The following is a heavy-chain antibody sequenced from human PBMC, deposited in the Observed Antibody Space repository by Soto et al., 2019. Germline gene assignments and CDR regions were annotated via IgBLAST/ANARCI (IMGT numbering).Heavy chain of an antibody. CDR3: ASYLKDVWGLQPQTAHSGNDLVSYGTDV. V-gene: IGHV1-69*13. CDR1: GGTFSSYA. J-gene: IGHJ6*02. Sequence: GASVKVSCKASGGTFSSYAISWVRPAPGQGLEWMGGIFPTFGTANYAQKFQGRVTITADESXSTAYMELCSLRSDDTAVYYCASYLKDVWGLQPQTAHSGNDLVSYGTDVWGQGTTVTVSS. D-gene: IGHD5-12*01. CDR2: IFPTFGTA.